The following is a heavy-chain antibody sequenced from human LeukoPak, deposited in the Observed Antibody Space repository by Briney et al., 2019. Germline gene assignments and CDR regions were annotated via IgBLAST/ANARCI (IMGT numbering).Heavy chain of an antibody. CDR3: ARLSSSWSSVASDY. J-gene: IGHJ4*02. D-gene: IGHD6-13*01. CDR2: IYYSGST. V-gene: IGHV4-39*01. CDR1: GGSISSSSYY. Sequence: SETLSLTCTVSGGSISSSSYYWGWIRPPPGKGLEWIVSIYYSGSTYYNPSLKSRVTISVDTSKNQYSLKLSSVTAADTAVYYCARLSSSWSSVASDYWGQGTLVTVSS.